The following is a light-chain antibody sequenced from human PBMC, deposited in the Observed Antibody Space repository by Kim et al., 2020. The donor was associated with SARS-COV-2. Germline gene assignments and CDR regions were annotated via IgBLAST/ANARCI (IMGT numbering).Light chain of an antibody. Sequence: VSVSPGQTASITCSGDKLGDKYVCWYQQRPGQSPVLVIYQDNKRPSGIPERFSGSNSGNTDTLTISGTQAMDEADYYCQAWDSGYVFGTGTKVTVL. CDR2: QDN. V-gene: IGLV3-1*01. CDR1: KLGDKY. J-gene: IGLJ1*01. CDR3: QAWDSGYV.